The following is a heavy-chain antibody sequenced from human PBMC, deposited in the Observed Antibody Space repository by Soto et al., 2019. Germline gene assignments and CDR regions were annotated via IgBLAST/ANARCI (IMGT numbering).Heavy chain of an antibody. Sequence: LRLSCAASGFSFSDYHMSWVRQAPGKGLAWVSAFSGSGSSTHYADSVKGRSTSSRDTSKNTLYLQLNTLRADATAVYYCAKDKPGTTSFDYWGQGTLVTVSS. CDR2: FSGSGSST. J-gene: IGHJ4*02. D-gene: IGHD1-1*01. CDR1: GFSFSDYH. CDR3: AKDKPGTTSFDY. V-gene: IGHV3-23*01.